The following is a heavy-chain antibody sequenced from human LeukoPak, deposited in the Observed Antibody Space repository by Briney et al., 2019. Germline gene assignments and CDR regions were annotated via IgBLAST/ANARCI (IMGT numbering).Heavy chain of an antibody. V-gene: IGHV1-18*01. D-gene: IGHD4-17*01. Sequence: ASVNVSSKASGYTFTSYGISWVRQAPGQGLEWMVWISAYNGNTNYAQKLQGRVTMTTDTSTSTAYMELRSLRSDDTAVYYCARDQHGDSAVGDHWGQGTLVTVSS. CDR2: ISAYNGNT. J-gene: IGHJ4*02. CDR1: GYTFTSYG. CDR3: ARDQHGDSAVGDH.